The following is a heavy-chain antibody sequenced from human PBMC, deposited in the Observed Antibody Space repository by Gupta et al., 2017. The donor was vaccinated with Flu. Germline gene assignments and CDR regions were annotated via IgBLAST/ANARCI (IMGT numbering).Heavy chain of an antibody. Sequence: YYWGWNSQPPGKGVEWIGSISYRGNTYYNPPRKNRVTISVDTSKNQFSLTLSAVNAEEKAVYYCARRRRISAGTNTTWFDPWGLVALVTVT. CDR3: ARRRRISAGTNTTWFDP. CDR2: ISYRGNT. J-gene: IGHJ5*02. V-gene: IGHV4-39*01. D-gene: IGHD6-13*01. CDR1: YY.